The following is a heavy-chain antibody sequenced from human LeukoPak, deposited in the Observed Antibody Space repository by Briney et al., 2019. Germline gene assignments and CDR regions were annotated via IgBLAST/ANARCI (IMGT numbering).Heavy chain of an antibody. CDR2: IYYSGST. D-gene: IGHD3-9*01. CDR3: ARLFVMAGGYYFDY. CDR1: GGSISSYY. V-gene: IGHV4-59*08. J-gene: IGHJ4*02. Sequence: PSETLSLTCTVSGGSISSYYWSWIRQPPGKGLEWIGYIYYSGSTNYNPSLKSRVTISVDTSKNQFSLKLSSVTAADTAVYYCARLFVMAGGYYFDYWGQGTLVTVSS.